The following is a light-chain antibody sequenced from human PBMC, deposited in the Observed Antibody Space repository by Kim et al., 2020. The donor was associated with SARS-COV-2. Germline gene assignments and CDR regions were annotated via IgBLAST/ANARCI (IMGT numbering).Light chain of an antibody. CDR1: QSLSSNS. J-gene: IGKJ2*01. Sequence: EIVLTQSPGTLSLSPGERATLSCRTSQSLSSNSLVRYQQKPGQAPRLLIAGASSRATGIPDRFSGSGSGADFTLTISRLEPDDFAVYYCQQYSSSPFIFGQGTKLEI. V-gene: IGKV3-20*01. CDR3: QQYSSSPFI. CDR2: GAS.